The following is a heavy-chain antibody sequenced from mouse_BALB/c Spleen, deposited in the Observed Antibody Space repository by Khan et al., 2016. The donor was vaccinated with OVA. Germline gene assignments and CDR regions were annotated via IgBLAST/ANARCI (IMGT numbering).Heavy chain of an antibody. V-gene: IGHV1-4*01. CDR2: INPSSGYA. CDR1: GYTFTTYT. J-gene: IGHJ3*01. D-gene: IGHD2-14*01. CDR3: AREGAYYRSDGWFAY. Sequence: QVQLQQSGAELARPGASVKMSCKASGYTFTTYTMHWIKQRPGQGLEWIGYINPSSGYANYNQKFKDKATLTADKSSSTAYMQLSSLTSEDSAFYYCAREGAYYRSDGWFAYWGQGTLVTVSA.